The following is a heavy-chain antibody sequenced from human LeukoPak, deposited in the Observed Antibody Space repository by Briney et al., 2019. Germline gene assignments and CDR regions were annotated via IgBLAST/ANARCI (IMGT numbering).Heavy chain of an antibody. V-gene: IGHV1-24*01. CDR2: FDPEDGET. CDR3: ATDRWGRITMVPTDY. J-gene: IGHJ4*02. Sequence: ASVKVSCKVSGYTLTELSMHWVRQAPGKGLEWMGGFDPEDGETICAQKFQGRVTMTEDTSTDTAYMELSSLRSEDTAVYYCATDRWGRITMVPTDYWGQGTLVTVSS. CDR1: GYTLTELS. D-gene: IGHD3-10*01.